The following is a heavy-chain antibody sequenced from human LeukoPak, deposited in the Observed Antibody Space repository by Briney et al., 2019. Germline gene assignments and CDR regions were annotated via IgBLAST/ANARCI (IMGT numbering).Heavy chain of an antibody. V-gene: IGHV3-23*01. D-gene: IGHD4-11*01. J-gene: IGHJ6*02. CDR3: AKQVYSNYPFYYYYGMDV. CDR1: GFTISTYA. CDR2: MSGSAGNT. Sequence: GGSLRLSCAVSGFTISTYAMSWVRQAPGKGLEWVSAMSGSAGNTYYADSVKGRFTISRDNSKNTLYLQMNSLRAEDTAVYYCAKQVYSNYPFYYYYGMDVWGQGTTVTVSS.